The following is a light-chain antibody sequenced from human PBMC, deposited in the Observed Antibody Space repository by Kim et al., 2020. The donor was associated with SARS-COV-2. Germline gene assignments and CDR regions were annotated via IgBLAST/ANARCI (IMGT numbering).Light chain of an antibody. V-gene: IGKV1-12*01. Sequence: AAVGDTVTITCRASQDVRNWLAWYQQNPGKAPKLLVYAASTLQSGVPSRFSGSGSGTEFTLTINTLQPEDLGTYYCQQANSFPYTFGQGTKVDIK. J-gene: IGKJ2*01. CDR2: AAS. CDR1: QDVRNW. CDR3: QQANSFPYT.